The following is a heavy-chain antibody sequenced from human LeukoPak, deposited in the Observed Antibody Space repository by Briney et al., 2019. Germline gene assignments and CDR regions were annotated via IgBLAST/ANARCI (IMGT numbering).Heavy chain of an antibody. CDR2: ISYDGSNQ. CDR3: AKDKGGGYGNDGFDI. CDR1: GFTFSSYG. Sequence: GGSLRLSCAASGFTFSSYGMHWIRQAPGKGLEWVAVISYDGSNQYYADSVKGRFTISRDNSKNTLYLQMNSLRAEDTAVYYCAKDKGGGYGNDGFDIWGRGTMVTVSS. V-gene: IGHV3-30*18. J-gene: IGHJ3*02. D-gene: IGHD3-16*01.